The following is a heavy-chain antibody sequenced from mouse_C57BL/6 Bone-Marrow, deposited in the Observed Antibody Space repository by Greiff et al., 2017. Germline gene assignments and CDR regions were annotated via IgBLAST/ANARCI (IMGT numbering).Heavy chain of an antibody. J-gene: IGHJ1*03. V-gene: IGHV1-37*01. D-gene: IGHD1-1*01. CDR1: GYSFTGYF. CDR2: INPYKGDT. CDR3: ARSDYYRGRFYYYVDV. Sequence: VQLKQSGPELVKPGASVKISCKASGYSFTGYFMNWVKQSHGQGLEWIGRINPYKGDTFYNKKFKGKATLTVDKASSTAHMQLLSLTSEDFAVYDCARSDYYRGRFYYYVDVWGTGTTVTVSS.